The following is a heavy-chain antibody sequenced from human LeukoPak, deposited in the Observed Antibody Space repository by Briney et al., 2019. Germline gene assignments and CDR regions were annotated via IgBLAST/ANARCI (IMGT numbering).Heavy chain of an antibody. CDR2: IYASGGT. Sequence: PSETLSLTCTVSGDSISSYYWSWIRQPPGKGLEWIGYIYASGGTNYIPSLKGRVTISIDTSKNQFSLKLSSVTAADSAVYYCARLTRLSTAPDRYYLDYWGQGTLVTVSS. J-gene: IGHJ4*02. V-gene: IGHV4-4*09. CDR3: ARLTRLSTAPDRYYLDY. D-gene: IGHD3-16*02. CDR1: GDSISSYY.